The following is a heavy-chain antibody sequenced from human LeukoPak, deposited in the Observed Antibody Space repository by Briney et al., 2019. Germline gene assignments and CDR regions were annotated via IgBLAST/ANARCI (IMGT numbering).Heavy chain of an antibody. V-gene: IGHV4-61*02. CDR1: GGSISSGSYY. Sequence: SETLSLTCTVSGGSISSGSYYWSWIRQPAGKGLEWIGRIYTSGSTNYNPSLKSRVTISVDTSKNQFSLKLSSVTAADTAVYYCARGTGSSNYYYYYMDVWGKGTTVTISS. D-gene: IGHD3-10*01. J-gene: IGHJ6*03. CDR3: ARGTGSSNYYYYYMDV. CDR2: IYTSGST.